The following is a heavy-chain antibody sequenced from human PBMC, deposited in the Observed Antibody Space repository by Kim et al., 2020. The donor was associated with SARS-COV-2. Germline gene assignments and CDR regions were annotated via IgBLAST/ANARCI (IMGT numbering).Heavy chain of an antibody. V-gene: IGHV1-8*01. Sequence: ASVKVSCKASGYTFTSYDINWVRQATGQGLEWMGWMNPNSGNTGYAQKFQGRVTMTRNTSISTAYMELSSLRSEDTAVYYCARAVDFWSGYPPLDYYYGMDVWGQGTTVTVSS. J-gene: IGHJ6*02. CDR3: ARAVDFWSGYPPLDYYYGMDV. CDR2: MNPNSGNT. D-gene: IGHD3-3*01. CDR1: GYTFTSYD.